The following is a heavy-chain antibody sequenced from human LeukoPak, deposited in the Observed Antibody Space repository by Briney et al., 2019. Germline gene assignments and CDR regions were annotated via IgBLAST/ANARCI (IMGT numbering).Heavy chain of an antibody. CDR3: ARAPIVATIPSPSLFDY. Sequence: ASVKVSCKASGGTFSSYAISWVRQAPGQGLEWMGGIIPIFGTANYAQKFQGRVTITADESTSTAYMELSSLRSEDTAVYYCARAPIVATIPSPSLFDYWGQGTLVTVSS. D-gene: IGHD5-12*01. V-gene: IGHV1-69*13. CDR2: IIPIFGTA. CDR1: GGTFSSYA. J-gene: IGHJ4*02.